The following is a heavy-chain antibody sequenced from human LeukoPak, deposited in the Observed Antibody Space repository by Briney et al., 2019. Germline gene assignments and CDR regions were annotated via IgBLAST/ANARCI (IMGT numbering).Heavy chain of an antibody. Sequence: GGSLRLSCAASGFTFSSYSMNWVRQAPGKGLEWVSYISSSSSTIYYADSVKGRFTISRDNAKNSLYLQMNSLRAEDTAVYYCASFGGSYYGRPSDYWGQGTLVTVSS. J-gene: IGHJ4*02. CDR1: GFTFSSYS. V-gene: IGHV3-48*01. D-gene: IGHD1-26*01. CDR3: ASFGGSYYGRPSDY. CDR2: ISSSSSTI.